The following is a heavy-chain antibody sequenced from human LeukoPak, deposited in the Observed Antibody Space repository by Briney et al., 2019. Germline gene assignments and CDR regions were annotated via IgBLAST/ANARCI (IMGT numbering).Heavy chain of an antibody. CDR3: ARDLCSSTSCYARGFDY. J-gene: IGHJ4*02. D-gene: IGHD2-2*01. V-gene: IGHV4-59*01. Sequence: KPSETLSLTCTVSGGSISSYYWSWIRQPPGKGLEWIGYIYYSGSTNYNPSLKSRVTISVDTSKNQFSLKLSSVTAADTAVYYCARDLCSSTSCYARGFDYWGQGTLVTVSS. CDR1: GGSISSYY. CDR2: IYYSGST.